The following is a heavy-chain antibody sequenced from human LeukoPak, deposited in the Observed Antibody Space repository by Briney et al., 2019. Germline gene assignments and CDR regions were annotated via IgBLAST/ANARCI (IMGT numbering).Heavy chain of an antibody. D-gene: IGHD3-22*01. J-gene: IGHJ4*02. CDR3: ARGHYDTSGYYFYYFDY. Sequence: GGSLRLSCAASGFTFRSYWMSWVRQAPGKGLEWVANINQDGSEKYYVDSVKGRFTISRDNSKNTLYLQMNSLRAEDTAVYYCARGHYDTSGYYFYYFDYWGQGTLVTVSS. CDR1: GFTFRSYW. V-gene: IGHV3-7*03. CDR2: INQDGSEK.